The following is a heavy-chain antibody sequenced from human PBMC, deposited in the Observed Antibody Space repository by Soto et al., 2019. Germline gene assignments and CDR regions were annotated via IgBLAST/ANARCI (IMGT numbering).Heavy chain of an antibody. CDR3: ARVVVPAAIRYYYYYGMDV. V-gene: IGHV4-30-4*01. CDR1: GGSISSGDYY. D-gene: IGHD2-2*02. CDR2: IYYSGST. J-gene: IGHJ6*02. Sequence: SETLSLTCTVSGGSISSGDYYWSWIRQPPGKGLEWIGYIYYSGSTYYNPSLKSRVTISVDTSKNQFSLKLSSVTAADTAVYYCARVVVPAAIRYYYYYGMDVWGQGTTVT.